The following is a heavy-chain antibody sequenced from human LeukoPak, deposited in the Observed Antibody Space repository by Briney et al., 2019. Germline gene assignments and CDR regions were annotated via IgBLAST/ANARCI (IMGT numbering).Heavy chain of an antibody. J-gene: IGHJ6*03. V-gene: IGHV3-7*01. D-gene: IGHD3-9*01. CDR3: ARDVPSLRYFDWLPSYYYYYMDV. Sequence: GGSLRLSCAASGFTFSSYWMSWVRQAPGKGLEWVANIKQDGSEKYYVDSVKGRFTIPRDNAKNSLYLQMNSLRAEDTAVYYCARDVPSLRYFDWLPSYYYYYMDVWGKGTTVTVSS. CDR1: GFTFSSYW. CDR2: IKQDGSEK.